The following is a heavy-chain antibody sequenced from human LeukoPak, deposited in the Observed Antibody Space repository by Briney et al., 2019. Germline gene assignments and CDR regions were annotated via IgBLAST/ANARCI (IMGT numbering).Heavy chain of an antibody. CDR3: ARGPTNGQAFDY. CDR2: INQDGSEK. Sequence: GGSLRLSCVDSGVTFSNYWMNWVRQAPGKGLEWVANINQDGSEKYYVDSVKGRFTISRDNAMNSLYLQMNSLRAEDTAVYYCARGPTNGQAFDYWGQGTLVSVSS. V-gene: IGHV3-7*01. J-gene: IGHJ4*02. D-gene: IGHD2-8*01. CDR1: GVTFSNYW.